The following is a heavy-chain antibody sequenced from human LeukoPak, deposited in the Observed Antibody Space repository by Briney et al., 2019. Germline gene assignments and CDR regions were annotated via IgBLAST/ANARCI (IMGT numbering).Heavy chain of an antibody. D-gene: IGHD6-13*01. J-gene: IGHJ6*02. CDR2: ISSDGSNE. Sequence: GGSLRLSCAASGFTISSYAMHGVRQAPGKGLERVAVISSDGSNEYYAGSVKGRFTIARDNAKNTLFLHTNSLISEDTALYYCAKDSSTTNHYYGMDVWGQGTTVTVSS. CDR3: AKDSSTTNHYYGMDV. V-gene: IGHV3-30-3*01. CDR1: GFTISSYA.